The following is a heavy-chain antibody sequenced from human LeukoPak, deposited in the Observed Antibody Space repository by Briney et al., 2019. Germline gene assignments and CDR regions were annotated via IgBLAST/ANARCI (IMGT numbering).Heavy chain of an antibody. CDR3: ARDPDGGPDY. J-gene: IGHJ4*02. V-gene: IGHV4-38-2*02. CDR2: IYHSGST. CDR1: GYSISSGYY. Sequence: SETLSLTCAVSGYSISSGYYWGWIRQPPGKGLEWIGSIYHSGSTYYNPSLKSRVTISVDTSKNQLPLKLSSVTAADTAVYYCARDPDGGPDYWGQGTLVTVSS. D-gene: IGHD3-16*01.